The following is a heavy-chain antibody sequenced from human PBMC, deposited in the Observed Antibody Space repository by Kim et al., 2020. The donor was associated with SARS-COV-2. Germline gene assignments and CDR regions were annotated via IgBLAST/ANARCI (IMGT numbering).Heavy chain of an antibody. V-gene: IGHV2-70*01. J-gene: IGHJ6*02. D-gene: IGHD2-2*01. CDR2: IDWDDDK. CDR1: GFSLSTSGMC. CDR3: ARGGPGSCYVRGYYYYGMDV. Sequence: SGPTLVNPTQTLTLTCTFSGFSLSTSGMCVSWIRQPPGKALEWLALIDWDDDKYYSTSLKTRLTISKDTSKNQVVLTMTNMDPVDTTTYYCARGGPGSCYVRGYYYYGMDVWGQGTTVTVSS.